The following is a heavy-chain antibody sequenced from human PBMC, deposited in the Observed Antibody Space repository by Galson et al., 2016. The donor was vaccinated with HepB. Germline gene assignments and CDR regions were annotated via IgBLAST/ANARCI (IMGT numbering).Heavy chain of an antibody. J-gene: IGHJ4*02. CDR3: FRGHYFHA. Sequence: SLRLFCAASGFTFTTYWMNWVRQAPGKGLEWVANIKEDGSEKYYVDSVKGRFTISRDNAKNSLYLQMNTLRAEDAAVYYCFRGHYFHAWGQGTLVTVSS. V-gene: IGHV3-7*03. CDR2: IKEDGSEK. CDR1: GFTFTTYW.